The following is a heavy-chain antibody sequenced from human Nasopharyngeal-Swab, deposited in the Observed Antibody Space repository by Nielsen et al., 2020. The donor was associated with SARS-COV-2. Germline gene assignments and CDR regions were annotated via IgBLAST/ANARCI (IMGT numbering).Heavy chain of an antibody. D-gene: IGHD3-10*01. CDR3: AREQVVRGVIITTTYGMDV. J-gene: IGHJ6*02. V-gene: IGHV1-3*01. CDR2: INAGNGNT. Sequence: ASVKVSCKASGYTFTSYAMHWVRQAPGQRLEWMGWINAGNGNTKYSQKFQGRVTITRDTSASTAYMELSSLRSEDTAVYYCAREQVVRGVIITTTYGMDVWGQGTTVTVSS. CDR1: GYTFTSYA.